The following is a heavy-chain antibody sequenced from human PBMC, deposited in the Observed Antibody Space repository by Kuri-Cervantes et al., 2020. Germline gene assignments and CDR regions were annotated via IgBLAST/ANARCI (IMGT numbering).Heavy chain of an antibody. V-gene: IGHV3-33*06. CDR1: GFTFSSYG. D-gene: IGHD3-22*01. CDR2: IWYDGSNK. CDR3: AKVSSGYWLFDY. J-gene: IGHJ4*02. Sequence: GGSLRRSCAASGFTFSSYGMHWVRQAPGKGLEWVAVIWYDGSNKYYADSVKGRFTISRDNSKNTLYLQMNSLRAEDTAVYYCAKVSSGYWLFDYWGQGTLVTVSS.